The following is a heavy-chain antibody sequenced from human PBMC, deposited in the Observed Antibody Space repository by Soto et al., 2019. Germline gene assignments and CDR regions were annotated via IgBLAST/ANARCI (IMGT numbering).Heavy chain of an antibody. V-gene: IGHV1-69*13. D-gene: IGHD5-12*01. J-gene: IGHJ4*02. Sequence: GASVKVSCKASGYTFTSYGISWVRQAPGQGLEWMGGIIPIFGTANYAQKFQGRVTITADESTSTAYMELSSLRSEDTAVYYCARGEGDGYNYHDGDYWGQGTLVTVSS. CDR3: ARGEGDGYNYHDGDY. CDR2: IIPIFGTA. CDR1: GYTFTSYG.